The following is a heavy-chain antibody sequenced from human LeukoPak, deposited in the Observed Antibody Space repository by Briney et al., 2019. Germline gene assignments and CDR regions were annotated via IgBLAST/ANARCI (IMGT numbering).Heavy chain of an antibody. D-gene: IGHD3-10*01. CDR2: ISSSGSTI. CDR1: GFTFSDYY. J-gene: IGHJ5*02. V-gene: IGHV3-11*01. Sequence: GGSLRLSCAASGFTFSDYYMSWLRQAPGKGVEWVSYISSSGSTIYYADSVKGRFTISRDNAKNSLYLQMNSLRAEDTAVYYCARDGNWGMGSRSYLNWFDPWGQGTLVTVSS. CDR3: ARDGNWGMGSRSYLNWFDP.